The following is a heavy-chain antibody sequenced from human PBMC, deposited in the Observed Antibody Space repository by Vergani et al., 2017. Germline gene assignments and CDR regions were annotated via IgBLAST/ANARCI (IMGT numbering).Heavy chain of an antibody. Sequence: QVHLNEAGPGLVKPSQTLSLTCTVSGASITSGSFYWGWIRQPAGKGLEWIGRIHASGTKNYNPSLRSRVTLSVDTSKNQLSLKMISMTAADTAVYYCVRAQYYNWFDPWGQGRMVTVSS. D-gene: IGHD3-10*01. CDR3: VRAQYYNWFDP. J-gene: IGHJ5*02. V-gene: IGHV4-61*02. CDR2: IHASGTK. CDR1: GASITSGSFY.